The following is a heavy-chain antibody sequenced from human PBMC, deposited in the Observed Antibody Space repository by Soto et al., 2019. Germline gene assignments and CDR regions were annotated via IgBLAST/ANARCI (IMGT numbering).Heavy chain of an antibody. CDR2: INPNSGAT. J-gene: IGHJ4*02. Sequence: QVQLVQSGAEVTKPGASVKVSCKASGYTFTGYYIHWVRQAPGQGLERMGWINPNSGATNQAQKFQGRVTMARDTSISTAYMELSRLTSDDTAVYYCARDAVSTIGDFDYWGQGTLVTVSS. D-gene: IGHD5-12*01. V-gene: IGHV1-2*02. CDR3: ARDAVSTIGDFDY. CDR1: GYTFTGYY.